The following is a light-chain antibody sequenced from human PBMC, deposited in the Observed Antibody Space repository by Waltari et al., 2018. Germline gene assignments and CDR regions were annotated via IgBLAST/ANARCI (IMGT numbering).Light chain of an antibody. CDR3: QQYEGT. Sequence: EIVMTQSPATLSVSPGERATRSCRASQSVSSNLAWYQQKPGQAPRLLIYGASTRATGIPARFSGSGSGTEFTLTISSLQSEDFAVYYCQQYEGTFGQGTKVEIK. CDR2: GAS. CDR1: QSVSSN. V-gene: IGKV3-15*01. J-gene: IGKJ1*01.